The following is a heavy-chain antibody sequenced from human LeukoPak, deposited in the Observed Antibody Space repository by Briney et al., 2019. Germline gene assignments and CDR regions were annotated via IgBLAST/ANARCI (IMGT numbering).Heavy chain of an antibody. D-gene: IGHD3-22*01. CDR3: ARDRYYYDSSGYYGRFDY. Sequence: SETLSLTCTVSGGSISSYYWSWIRQPAGKGLEWIGRIYTSGSTNYNPSLKSRVTMSVDTSKNQFSLKLSSVTAAETAVYYCARDRYYYDSSGYYGRFDYWGQGTLVTVSS. CDR2: IYTSGST. CDR1: GGSISSYY. J-gene: IGHJ4*02. V-gene: IGHV4-4*07.